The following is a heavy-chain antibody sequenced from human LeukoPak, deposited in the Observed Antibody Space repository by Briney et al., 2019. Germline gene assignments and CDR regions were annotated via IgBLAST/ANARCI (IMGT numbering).Heavy chain of an antibody. CDR1: GFSVSNYY. J-gene: IGHJ4*02. D-gene: IGHD2-21*02. CDR2: MYTGGGR. Sequence: QTGGSLRLSCAASGFSVSNYYMSWVRQPPGKGLEWVSVMYTGGGRYYGDSVKGRFTISRDNSKNTVFFQMNSLRVEDTALYYCTRGQSYCGADCYSDWGQGTLVTVSS. CDR3: TRGQSYCGADCYSD. V-gene: IGHV3-66*01.